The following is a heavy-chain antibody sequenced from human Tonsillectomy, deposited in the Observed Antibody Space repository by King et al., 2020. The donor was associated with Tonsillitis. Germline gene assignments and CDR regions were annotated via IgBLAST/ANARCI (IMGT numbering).Heavy chain of an antibody. J-gene: IGHJ5*02. CDR3: ARDSYCSSTSCYTEGWFDP. D-gene: IGHD2-2*01. V-gene: IGHV3-23*04. CDR1: GFTFNNYV. Sequence: VQLVESGGGLVQPGGSLRLSCAASGFTFNNYVMSWVRQAPGRGLEWVSGISSSDGSTYYAESVKGGFTISRDNSKNTPYLQMNSLRAEDTAVYYCARDSYCSSTSCYTEGWFDPWGQGTLVTVSS. CDR2: ISSSDGST.